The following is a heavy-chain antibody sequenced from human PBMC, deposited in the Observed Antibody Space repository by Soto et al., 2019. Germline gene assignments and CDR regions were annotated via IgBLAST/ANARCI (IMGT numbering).Heavy chain of an antibody. Sequence: TGGSLRLSCAASGFTFSSYAMSWVRQAPGKGLEWVSAISGSGGSTYYADSVKGRFTISRDNSKNTLYLQMNSLRAEDTAVYYCAKDLGRVHYFFDYWGQGTLVTVSS. CDR3: AKDLGRVHYFFDY. V-gene: IGHV3-23*01. J-gene: IGHJ4*02. D-gene: IGHD3-10*01. CDR1: GFTFSSYA. CDR2: ISGSGGST.